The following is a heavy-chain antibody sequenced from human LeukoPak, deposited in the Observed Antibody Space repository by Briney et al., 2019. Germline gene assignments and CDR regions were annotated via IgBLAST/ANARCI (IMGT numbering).Heavy chain of an antibody. CDR1: GGSISSSNYY. V-gene: IGHV4-39*01. CDR3: ATITFGGVKGSYYFDY. J-gene: IGHJ4*02. Sequence: SETLSLTCTASGGSISSSNYYWGWIRQPPGKGLEWIGSMYHSGSTYYNPSLKGRVTISVDTTRNQFFLKLSSETAADTAVYYCATITFGGVKGSYYFDYWGQGTLVTVSS. CDR2: MYHSGST. D-gene: IGHD3-16*01.